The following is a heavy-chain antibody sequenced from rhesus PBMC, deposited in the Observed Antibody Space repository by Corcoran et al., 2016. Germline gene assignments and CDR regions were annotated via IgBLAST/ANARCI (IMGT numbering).Heavy chain of an antibody. CDR1: GGSISGYYL. Sequence: SGPGVVKPSETLSLTCAVSGGSISGYYLWSWIRQPPGKGLEWIGYIYGGSGSTSYNPSLKNRVTISKDTSKNQFSLKLSSVTAADTAVYYCARDGGGYCSGGVCSFDYWGQGVLVTVSS. CDR2: IYGGSGST. D-gene: IGHD2-8*01. V-gene: IGHV4-73*01. J-gene: IGHJ4*01. CDR3: ARDGGGYCSGGVCSFDY.